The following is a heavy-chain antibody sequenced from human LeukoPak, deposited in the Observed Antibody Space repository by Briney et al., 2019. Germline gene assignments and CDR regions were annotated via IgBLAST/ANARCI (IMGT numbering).Heavy chain of an antibody. CDR1: GGSISSSSYY. CDR3: ARGYSYGYLGY. CDR2: IYHSGST. J-gene: IGHJ4*02. V-gene: IGHV4-39*01. Sequence: PSETLSLTCTVSGGSISSSSYYWGWIRQPPGKGLEWIGSIYHSGSTYYNPSLKSRVTISVDTSKNQFSLKLSSVTAADTAVYYCARGYSYGYLGYWGQGTLVTVSS. D-gene: IGHD5-18*01.